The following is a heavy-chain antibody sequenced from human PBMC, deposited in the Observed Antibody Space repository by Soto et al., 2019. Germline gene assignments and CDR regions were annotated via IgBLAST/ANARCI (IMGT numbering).Heavy chain of an antibody. CDR3: ARARNDYYDSSGYYSYFDY. V-gene: IGHV4-59*01. CDR1: GGSISSYY. J-gene: IGHJ4*02. CDR2: IYYSGST. Sequence: QVQLQESGPGLVKPSETLSLTCTVSGGSISSYYWSWIRQPPGKGLEWIGYIYYSGSTNYNPSLKSRVTISVDTSKNQSSLKLSSVTAADTAVYYCARARNDYYDSSGYYSYFDYWGQGTLVTVSS. D-gene: IGHD3-22*01.